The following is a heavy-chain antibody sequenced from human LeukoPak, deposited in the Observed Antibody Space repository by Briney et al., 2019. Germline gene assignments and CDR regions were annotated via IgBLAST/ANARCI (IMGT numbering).Heavy chain of an antibody. J-gene: IGHJ3*01. CDR1: GGSISSSSYY. D-gene: IGHD6-13*01. CDR2: IYHSGST. CDR3: ARDRVPAYSSSMGL. Sequence: PETLSLTCTVSGGSISSSSYYWGWIRQPLGKGLEWIGSIYHSGSTYYNPSLKSRVTISVDTSKNQFSLKLSSVTAADTAVYYCARDRVPAYSSSMGLWGQGTMVTVSS. V-gene: IGHV4-39*07.